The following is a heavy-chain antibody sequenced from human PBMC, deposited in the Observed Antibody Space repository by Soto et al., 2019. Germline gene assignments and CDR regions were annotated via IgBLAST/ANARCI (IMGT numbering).Heavy chain of an antibody. CDR2: MHHSGAT. V-gene: IGHV4-4*02. J-gene: IGHJ4*02. CDR1: GGSMSSPNW. CDR3: ATGSLYYYGSGGMWDS. Sequence: QVRLQESGPGLVKPSGTLSLTCLVSGGSMSSPNWWSWVRQAPGKGLEWIAEMHHSGATNYNPSLKGRVIISIDKSKNQFSLNLSSVTAADTAVYYCATGSLYYYGSGGMWDSWGRGALVTVSS. D-gene: IGHD3-10*01.